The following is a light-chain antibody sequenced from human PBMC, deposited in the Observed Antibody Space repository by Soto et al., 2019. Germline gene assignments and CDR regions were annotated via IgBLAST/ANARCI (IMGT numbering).Light chain of an antibody. CDR1: QSVSSH. J-gene: IGKJ4*01. Sequence: EIVVTQSPATLSLSPGERATLSCRASQSVSSHLAWYQQKPGQAPRLLIYGASSRATGIPDRFSGSGSGTDFTLTISRLEPEDFAFYYCQQYGSSPLTFGGGTKVDIK. V-gene: IGKV3-20*01. CDR2: GAS. CDR3: QQYGSSPLT.